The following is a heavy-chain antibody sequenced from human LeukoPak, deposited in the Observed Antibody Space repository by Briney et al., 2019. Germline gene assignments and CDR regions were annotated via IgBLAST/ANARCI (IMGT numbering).Heavy chain of an antibody. J-gene: IGHJ4*02. V-gene: IGHV4-59*01. D-gene: IGHD3-10*01. Sequence: PSETLSLTCTVSGASISSDYWSWIRQPPGKGLEWIGYIFFSGSTNYNPSLKRRVTMSVDTSRNQFSLKLSSVTAADTAVYYCARRTPHGSGDYYFDYWGQGTLVTVSS. CDR3: ARRTPHGSGDYYFDY. CDR2: IFFSGST. CDR1: GASISSDY.